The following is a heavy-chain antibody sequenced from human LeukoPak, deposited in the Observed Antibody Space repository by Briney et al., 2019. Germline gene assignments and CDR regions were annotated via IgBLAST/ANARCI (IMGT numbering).Heavy chain of an antibody. D-gene: IGHD2-2*01. J-gene: IGHJ4*02. Sequence: GSLRLSSAASGFTFSNAWMSWVRQAPGKGLEWIGEIYHSGSTNYNPSLKSRVTISVDKSKNQFSLKLNSVTAADTAVYYCARAGQGYCSSASCFLSLDYWGQGTLVTVSS. CDR1: GFTFSNAW. CDR2: IYHSGST. CDR3: ARAGQGYCSSASCFLSLDY. V-gene: IGHV4-4*02.